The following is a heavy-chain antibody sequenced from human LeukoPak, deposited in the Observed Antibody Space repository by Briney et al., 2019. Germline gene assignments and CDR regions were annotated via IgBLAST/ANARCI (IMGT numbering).Heavy chain of an antibody. CDR2: MSWNSGSI. CDR1: GFTFDDYA. J-gene: IGHJ4*02. D-gene: IGHD5-18*01. CDR3: AKGSQQLVSDYFDY. Sequence: GRSLRLSCAASGFTFDDYAMHWVRQAPGEGLEWVSGMSWNSGSIGYAASVKGRFTISRDNAKSSLYLQMNSLRAEDTALYYCAKGSQQLVSDYFDYWGQGTLVTVSS. V-gene: IGHV3-9*01.